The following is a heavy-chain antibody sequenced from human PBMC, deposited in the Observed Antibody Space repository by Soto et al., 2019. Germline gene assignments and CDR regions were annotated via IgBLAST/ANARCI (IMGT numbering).Heavy chain of an antibody. J-gene: IGHJ4*02. Sequence: QLQLQESGPGLVKPSETLSLTCTVSGGSISSSSYYWGWIRQPPGKGLEWIGSIYYSGSTYYNPSLKSRVAISVDTSKNQFSLKLSSVTAADTAVYYCARRGGSISYFDYWGQGTLVTVSS. CDR3: ARRGGSISYFDY. D-gene: IGHD3-16*01. V-gene: IGHV4-39*01. CDR1: GGSISSSSYY. CDR2: IYYSGST.